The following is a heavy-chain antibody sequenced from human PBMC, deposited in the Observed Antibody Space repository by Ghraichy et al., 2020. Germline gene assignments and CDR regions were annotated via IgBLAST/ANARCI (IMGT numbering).Heavy chain of an antibody. CDR1: VYTFTTYG. D-gene: IGHD4-17*01. Sequence: ASVKVSCKASVYTFTTYGISWVRQAPGQGLEWMGWINSYNGKASYAQKFQDRVTMTADTPTSTAYMDLRSLGSDDTAIYYCVGGTYASDYYGFDFWGQGTLVTVSS. J-gene: IGHJ4*02. CDR2: INSYNGKA. CDR3: VGGTYASDYYGFDF. V-gene: IGHV1-18*01.